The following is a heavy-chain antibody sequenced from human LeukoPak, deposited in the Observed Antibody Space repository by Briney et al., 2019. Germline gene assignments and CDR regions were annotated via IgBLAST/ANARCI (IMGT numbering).Heavy chain of an antibody. D-gene: IGHD6-6*01. CDR1: GYTFTSYY. CDR3: ARAPGDSSSSFYYYYMDV. Sequence: ASVKVSCKASGYTFTSYYMHWVRQAPGQGLEWMGIINPSGGSTSYAQKFQGRVTMTRDMSTSTVYMELSSLRSEDTAVYYCARAPGDSSSSFYYYYMDVWGKGTTVTVSS. J-gene: IGHJ6*03. CDR2: INPSGGST. V-gene: IGHV1-46*01.